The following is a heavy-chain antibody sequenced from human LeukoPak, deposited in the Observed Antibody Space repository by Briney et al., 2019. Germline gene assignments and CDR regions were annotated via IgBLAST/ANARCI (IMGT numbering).Heavy chain of an antibody. CDR3: ARGGYYDSSGYYYHFDY. CDR1: GYTFTGYY. D-gene: IGHD3-22*01. V-gene: IGHV1-2*02. Sequence: GASVKVSCKASGYTFTGYYMHWVRQAPRQGLEWMGWINPNSGGTNYAQKFQGRVTMTRDTSISTAYMELSRLRSDDTAVYYCARGGYYDSSGYYYHFDYWGQGTLVTVSP. CDR2: INPNSGGT. J-gene: IGHJ4*02.